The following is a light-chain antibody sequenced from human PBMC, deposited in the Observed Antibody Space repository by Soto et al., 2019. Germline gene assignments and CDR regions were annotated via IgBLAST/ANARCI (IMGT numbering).Light chain of an antibody. Sequence: EIVMTQSPATLSVSPGDRATLSCRAGQSVSSNLAWYQQKPGQAPWLLIFGASTRATGVPARFSGSGFGTEFTLTISSLQSEDFAVYYCHQYDNWPLTWTFAQGTRLEIK. V-gene: IGKV3-15*01. CDR1: QSVSSN. J-gene: IGKJ5*01. CDR3: HQYDNWPLTWT. CDR2: GAS.